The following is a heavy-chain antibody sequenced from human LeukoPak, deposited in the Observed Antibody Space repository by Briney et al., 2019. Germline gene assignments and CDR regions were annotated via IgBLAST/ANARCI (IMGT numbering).Heavy chain of an antibody. CDR2: IYYSGST. J-gene: IGHJ5*02. V-gene: IGHV4-39*07. D-gene: IGHD2-2*01. CDR1: GGSISSSSYY. Sequence: ASETLSLTCTVSGGSISSSSYYWGWIRQPPGKGLEWIGSIYYSGSTYYNPSLKSRVTISVDTSKNQFSLKLSSVTAADTAVYYCARVASLLGYCRSTSCRNWFDPWGQGTLVTVSS. CDR3: ARVASLLGYCRSTSCRNWFDP.